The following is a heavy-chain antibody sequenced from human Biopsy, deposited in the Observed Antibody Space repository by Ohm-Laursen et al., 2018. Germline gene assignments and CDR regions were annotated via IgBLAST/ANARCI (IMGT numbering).Heavy chain of an antibody. CDR1: GGTFSDYA. CDR3: ARGRRLPAAISSYYYAMDV. V-gene: IGHV1-69*06. CDR2: IIPLFGTT. D-gene: IGHD2-2*01. J-gene: IGHJ6*02. Sequence: SVKVSCKTSGGTFSDYAISWLRQAPGQGLEWMGGIIPLFGTTNYAQKFQGRVTITADKSTGTAYMDLSSLRSEYTAVYYCARGRRLPAAISSYYYAMDVWGQGTTVTVSS.